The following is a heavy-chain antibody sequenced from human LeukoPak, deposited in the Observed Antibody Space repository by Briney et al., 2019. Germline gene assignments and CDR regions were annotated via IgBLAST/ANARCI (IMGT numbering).Heavy chain of an antibody. CDR2: VNGDGSIT. D-gene: IGHD3-10*01. Sequence: GGSLRLSCAASGFTFSDYWMRWVRQAPGKGLVWGSRVNGDGSITTYADSVKGRFTISRDNAKNTVYLVVNSLRAEDTAVYYCARGVRNNYSSDYWGQGTLVTVSS. CDR1: GFTFSDYW. CDR3: ARGVRNNYSSDY. J-gene: IGHJ4*02. V-gene: IGHV3-74*01.